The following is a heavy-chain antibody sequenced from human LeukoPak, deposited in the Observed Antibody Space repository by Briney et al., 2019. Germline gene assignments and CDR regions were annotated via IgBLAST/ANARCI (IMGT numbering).Heavy chain of an antibody. D-gene: IGHD6-13*01. CDR3: ARNIAAAGFDCWGQAELIGAAAGFDY. CDR1: GFTFDDYG. CDR2: INWNGGST. V-gene: IGHV3-20*04. J-gene: IGHJ4*02. Sequence: GGSLRLSCAASGFTFDDYGMSWVRQAPGKGLEWVSGINWNGGSTGYADSVKGRFTISRDNAKNSLYLQMNSLRAEDTALYYCARNIAAAGFDCWGQAELIGAAAGFDYWGQRTLVTVSS.